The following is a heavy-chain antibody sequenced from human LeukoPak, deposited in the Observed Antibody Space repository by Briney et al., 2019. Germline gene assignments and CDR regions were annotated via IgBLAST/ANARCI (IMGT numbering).Heavy chain of an antibody. V-gene: IGHV5-51*01. J-gene: IGHJ5*02. Sequence: GESLKISCKGSGYRFTSHWIGWVRQMPGKGLEWMGIIYPGDSDTRYSPSFQGQVTISADKSISTAYLQWSSLKASDTAIYYCARQRITIFGSPSGWFDPWGQGTLVTVSS. D-gene: IGHD3-3*01. CDR1: GYRFTSHW. CDR2: IYPGDSDT. CDR3: ARQRITIFGSPSGWFDP.